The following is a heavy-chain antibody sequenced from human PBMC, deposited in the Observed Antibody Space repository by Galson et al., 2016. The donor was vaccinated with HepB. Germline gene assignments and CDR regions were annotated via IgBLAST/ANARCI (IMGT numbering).Heavy chain of an antibody. CDR3: SRRWVMDWRTMEQAKDV. CDR2: INPNSGAT. V-gene: IGHV1-2*02. Sequence: SVKVSCKASGYTFADYHIHWVRQAPGQGLEWMGWINPNSGATNYARKFQGRVTMTRDTSISTAYMDLSGLTSDDTAVYYCSRRWVMDWRTMEQAKDVWGKGTTVTVSS. CDR1: GYTFADYH. J-gene: IGHJ6*04. D-gene: IGHD3/OR15-3a*01.